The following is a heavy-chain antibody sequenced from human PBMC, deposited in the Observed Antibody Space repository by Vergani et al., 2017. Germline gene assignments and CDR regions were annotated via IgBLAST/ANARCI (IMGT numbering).Heavy chain of an antibody. CDR1: GFTFDDYA. CDR3: AKLCGGLATSCYDY. CDR2: ISWNSGSI. Sequence: EVQLVESGGGLVQPGRSLRLSCAASGFTFDDYAMHWVRQAPGKGLEWVSGISWNSGSIGYADSVKGRFTISRDNAKNSLYLQMNSLRAEDTALYYCAKLCGGLATSCYDYGGRGILVTVSS. J-gene: IGHJ4*02. D-gene: IGHD2-2*01. V-gene: IGHV3-9*01.